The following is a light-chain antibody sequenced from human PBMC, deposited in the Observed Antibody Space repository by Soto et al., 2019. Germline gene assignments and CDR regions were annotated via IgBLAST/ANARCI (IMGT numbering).Light chain of an antibody. J-gene: IGKJ2*01. CDR2: GPS. CDR3: QQYNNFGAYT. CDR1: QSVSSN. Sequence: EIVMTQSPATLSVSPGERATLSCRASQSVSSNLAWYQQKPGQAPRLLIYGPSTRATGIPARFSGSGSGTEFTLTISSLQSEDFAVYYCQQYNNFGAYTFGQGTKLEIK. V-gene: IGKV3-15*01.